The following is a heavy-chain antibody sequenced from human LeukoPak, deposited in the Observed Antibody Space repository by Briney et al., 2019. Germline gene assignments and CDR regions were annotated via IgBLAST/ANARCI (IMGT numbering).Heavy chain of an antibody. Sequence: SVKVSCKASGGTFSSYAISWVRQAPGQGLEWMGGIIPIFGTANYAQKFQGRVTITADESTSTAYMELSSLRSEDTAVYYCARGPFPNYYGSGSFDYWGQGNLVTVSS. CDR2: IIPIFGTA. D-gene: IGHD3-10*01. V-gene: IGHV1-69*13. CDR1: GGTFSSYA. J-gene: IGHJ4*02. CDR3: ARGPFPNYYGSGSFDY.